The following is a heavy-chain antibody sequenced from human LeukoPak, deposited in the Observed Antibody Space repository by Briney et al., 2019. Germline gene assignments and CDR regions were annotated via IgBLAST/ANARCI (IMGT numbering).Heavy chain of an antibody. CDR2: ISYDGSNK. V-gene: IGHV3-30*18. CDR3: AKSLSLTVRGVPLADS. Sequence: PGGSLRLSCSASGFTFSDYGMHWVRQPPGKGLEWVAVISYDGSNKYYADSVKGRFTISRDNSKDTLYLQMNSLRAEDTAVYYCAKSLSLTVRGVPLADSWGQGTLVTVSS. J-gene: IGHJ4*02. CDR1: GFTFSDYG. D-gene: IGHD3-10*01.